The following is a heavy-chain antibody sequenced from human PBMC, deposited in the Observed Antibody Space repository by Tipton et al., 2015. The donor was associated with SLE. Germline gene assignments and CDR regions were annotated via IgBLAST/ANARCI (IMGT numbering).Heavy chain of an antibody. CDR3: AKQVSPHYGMDV. J-gene: IGHJ6*02. CDR2: IWYDGSNK. V-gene: IGHV3-30*18. CDR1: GFTFSSYG. Sequence: LSLTCAASGFTFSSYGMHWVRQAPGKGLEWVAVIWYDGSNKYYADSVKGRFTISRDNSKNTLYLQMNSLRTEDTAVYYCAKQVSPHYGMDVWGQGTTVTVSS.